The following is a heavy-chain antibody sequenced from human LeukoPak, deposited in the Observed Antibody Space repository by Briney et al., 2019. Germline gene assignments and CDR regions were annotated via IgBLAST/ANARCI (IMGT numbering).Heavy chain of an antibody. Sequence: PSETLSLTCTVSGGSISSSSYYWGWIRQPPGKGLEWIGSIYYSGSTYYNPSLKSRVTISVDTSKNQFSLKLSSVTAADTAVYYCARLGSPQELLWFGEGSYFDYWGQGTLVTVSS. D-gene: IGHD3-10*01. J-gene: IGHJ4*02. CDR2: IYYSGST. CDR3: ARLGSPQELLWFGEGSYFDY. CDR1: GGSISSSSYY. V-gene: IGHV4-39*01.